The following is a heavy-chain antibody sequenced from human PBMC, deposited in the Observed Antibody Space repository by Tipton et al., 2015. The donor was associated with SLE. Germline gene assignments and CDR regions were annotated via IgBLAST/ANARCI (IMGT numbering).Heavy chain of an antibody. V-gene: IGHV4-39*01. D-gene: IGHD2-21*02. CDR3: ARYGPGVTHFDY. CDR2: IYYSGST. CDR1: GGSISSSSYY. J-gene: IGHJ4*02. Sequence: TLSLTCTVSGGSISSSSYYWGWICQPPGKGLEWIGSIYYSGSTYYNPSLKSRVTISVDTSKNQFSLKLSSVTAADTAVYYCARYGPGVTHFDYWGQGTLVTVSS.